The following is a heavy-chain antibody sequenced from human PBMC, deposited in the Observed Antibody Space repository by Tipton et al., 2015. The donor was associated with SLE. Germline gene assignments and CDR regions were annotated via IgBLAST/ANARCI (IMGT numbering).Heavy chain of an antibody. CDR2: IYSSGST. D-gene: IGHD3-10*01. Sequence: TLSLTCTVSGDSISNYYWSWIRQPPGKALEWIGDIYSSGSTDYNPSLKSRVSISVDTPKMQFSLKLSSVTAADTAVYYCATLDASGSYPFDYWGQGTRVTVSS. CDR1: GDSISNYY. CDR3: ATLDASGSYPFDY. J-gene: IGHJ4*02. V-gene: IGHV4-59*01.